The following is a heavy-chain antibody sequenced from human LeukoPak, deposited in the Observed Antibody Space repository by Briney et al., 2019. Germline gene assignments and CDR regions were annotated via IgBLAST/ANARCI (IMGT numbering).Heavy chain of an antibody. V-gene: IGHV3-73*01. Sequence: GGSLRLSCAASGFTFGVYAMHWVRQPPGKGREWVGRIRSRANSYTTAFAASVKGRFNISRDDSKNTAFLQMNSLKTDDTAVYYCTRLVVGDAFDVWGQGTTVTVSS. CDR2: IRSRANSYTT. CDR3: TRLVVGDAFDV. CDR1: GFTFGVYA. D-gene: IGHD2-15*01. J-gene: IGHJ3*01.